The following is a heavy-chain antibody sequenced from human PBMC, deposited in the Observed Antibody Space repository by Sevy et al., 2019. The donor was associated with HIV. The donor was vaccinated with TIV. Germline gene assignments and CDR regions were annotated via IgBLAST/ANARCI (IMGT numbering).Heavy chain of an antibody. CDR1: GYTFTGYY. V-gene: IGHV1-2*06. D-gene: IGHD3-10*01. CDR2: INPNSGGT. CDR3: ARRKLDYYGSGSYYNPLDY. J-gene: IGHJ4*02. Sequence: ASVKVSCKASGYTFTGYYMHWVRQAPGQGLEWMGRINPNSGGTNYAQKFQGRVTMTRDTSISTAYMELGRLRSDDTAVYYCARRKLDYYGSGSYYNPLDYWGQGTLVTVSS.